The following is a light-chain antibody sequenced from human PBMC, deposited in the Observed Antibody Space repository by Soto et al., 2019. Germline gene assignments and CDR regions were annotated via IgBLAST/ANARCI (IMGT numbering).Light chain of an antibody. CDR2: QAS. CDR1: QSLSGW. Sequence: DIQMTQSPSTLSASVGDRVTITCRASQSLSGWLAWYQQKPGKAPKLLIYQASTLEDGVPSRFSGSGSETESTLTISSLQPDDFATYYCQQYNSYLYTFGQGTKLEI. V-gene: IGKV1-5*03. J-gene: IGKJ2*01. CDR3: QQYNSYLYT.